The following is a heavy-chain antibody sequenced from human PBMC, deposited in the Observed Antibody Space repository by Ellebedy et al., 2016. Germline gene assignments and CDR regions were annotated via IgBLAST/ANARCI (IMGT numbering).Heavy chain of an antibody. CDR2: IHYSGHT. V-gene: IGHV4-59*13. Sequence: SETLSLTCSVSGGSISGDYWSWIRQPPGKGLEWIGFIHYSGHTNYAPSLKSRVTISLGTSKNHLSLLRLTSVTAADAAVYYCARYLPGLGVVVGFDYWGQGTLVTVSS. J-gene: IGHJ4*02. CDR3: ARYLPGLGVVVGFDY. D-gene: IGHD3-3*01. CDR1: GGSISGDY.